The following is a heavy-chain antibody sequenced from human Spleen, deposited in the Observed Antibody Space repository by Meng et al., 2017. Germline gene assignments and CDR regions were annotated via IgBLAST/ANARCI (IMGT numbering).Heavy chain of an antibody. CDR2: VSWNSGVI. D-gene: IGHD6-13*01. CDR1: GFTFDDYA. Sequence: SLKISCAASGFTFDDYAMHWVRQVPGKGLEWVSGVSWNSGVIVYADSVKGRFTISRDNAKNSLYLQMNSLRAEDMALYYCAKDIFPRAAAGIDYWGQGTLVTVSS. CDR3: AKDIFPRAAAGIDY. V-gene: IGHV3-9*03. J-gene: IGHJ4*02.